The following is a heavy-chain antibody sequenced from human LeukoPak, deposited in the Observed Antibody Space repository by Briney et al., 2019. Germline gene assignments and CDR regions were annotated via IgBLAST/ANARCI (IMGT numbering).Heavy chain of an antibody. CDR1: GLTVSSNY. Sequence: GGSLRLSCAASGLTVSSNYMSWVRQAPGKGLEWVSVIYSGGSTYYADSVKGRFTISRDNSKNTLYLQMNSLRAEDTAAYYCARVYYYDSSGQNWFDPWGQGTLVTVSS. D-gene: IGHD3-22*01. CDR3: ARVYYYDSSGQNWFDP. V-gene: IGHV3-53*01. CDR2: IYSGGST. J-gene: IGHJ5*02.